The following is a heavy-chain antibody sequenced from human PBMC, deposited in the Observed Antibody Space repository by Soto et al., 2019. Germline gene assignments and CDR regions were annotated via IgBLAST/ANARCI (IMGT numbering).Heavy chain of an antibody. D-gene: IGHD4-17*01. J-gene: IGHJ6*02. CDR1: GFTFSSYS. CDR2: ISSSSSTI. V-gene: IGHV3-48*02. Sequence: GGSLRLSCAASGFTFSSYSMNWVRQAPGKGLEWVSYISSSSSTIYYADSVKGRFTISRDNAKNSLYLQMNSLRDEDTAVYYCARGQYGDRYYYYGMDVWGQGTTVTVSS. CDR3: ARGQYGDRYYYYGMDV.